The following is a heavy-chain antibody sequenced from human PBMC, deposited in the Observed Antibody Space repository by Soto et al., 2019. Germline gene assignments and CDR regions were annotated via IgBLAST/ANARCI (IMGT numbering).Heavy chain of an antibody. CDR1: GDSISSSSYY. D-gene: IGHD6-13*01. CDR2: IYYSGSA. V-gene: IGHV4-39*01. J-gene: IGHJ6*02. CDR3: ARQVRSGAAAEVNGMDV. Sequence: SETLSLTCTVSGDSISSSSYYWGWIRQPPGKGLEWIGSIYYSGSAYYNPSLKSRVTITVDTSKNQFSLKLSSVTAADTAVYYCARQVRSGAAAEVNGMDVWGQGTTVTVSS.